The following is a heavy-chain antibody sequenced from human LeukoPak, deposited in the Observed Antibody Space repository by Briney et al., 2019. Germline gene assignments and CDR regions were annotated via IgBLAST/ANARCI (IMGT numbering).Heavy chain of an antibody. V-gene: IGHV3-30*02. Sequence: GGSLRLSCAASGFTFSNYGMHWVRQAPGKGLEWVAIIWSDGSNEYYADSVKGRFTISRDNSKNTLYLQVNSLRAQHMPMYYCARAHGSATEPGTRLFDFWGQGTLVTVSS. J-gene: IGHJ4*02. CDR1: GFTFSNYG. D-gene: IGHD1/OR15-1a*01. CDR3: ARAHGSATEPGTRLFDF. CDR2: IWSDGSNE.